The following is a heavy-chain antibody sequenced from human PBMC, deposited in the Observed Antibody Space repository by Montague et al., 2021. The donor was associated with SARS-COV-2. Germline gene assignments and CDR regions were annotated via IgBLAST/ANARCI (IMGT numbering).Heavy chain of an antibody. Sequence: TLSLTCAVSGGSISSGTYSWSWIRQPPGKGLEWIGYIYHSGDTYYNPSLKSRVTISVDRSKNQFSLRLSSVTAADTAIYYCARLIGSGWTGAFDFWGQGTMVTVSS. V-gene: IGHV4-30-2*01. CDR1: GGSISSGTYS. CDR3: ARLIGSGWTGAFDF. D-gene: IGHD6-19*01. J-gene: IGHJ3*01. CDR2: IYHSGDT.